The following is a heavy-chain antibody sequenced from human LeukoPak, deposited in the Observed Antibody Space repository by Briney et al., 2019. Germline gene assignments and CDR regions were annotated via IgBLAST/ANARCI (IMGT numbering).Heavy chain of an antibody. V-gene: IGHV4-34*01. J-gene: IGHJ4*02. CDR2: INHSGST. CDR1: GGSFSGYY. CDR3: ATTWGYYAY. D-gene: IGHD3-16*01. Sequence: SETLSLTCAVYGGSFSGYYWSWIRQPPGKGLEWIGEINHSGSTNYNPSLKSRVTISVDTSKNQFSLKLSSVTAADTAVYYCATTWGYYAYWGQGTLVTVSS.